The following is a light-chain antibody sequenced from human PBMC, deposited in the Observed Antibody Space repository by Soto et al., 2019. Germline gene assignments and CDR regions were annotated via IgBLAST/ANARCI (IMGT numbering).Light chain of an antibody. J-gene: IGKJ2*01. CDR1: QGISSY. CDR3: LRYYSYPTT. V-gene: IGKV1-8*01. CDR2: AAS. Sequence: AIRMTQSPSSFSASTGDRVTITCRASQGISSYLAWYQQKPGKAPKLLIYAASTLQSGVPSRFSGSGSGTDITITLSCLQSEDSATYCCLRYYSYPTTFGQGNKLEIK.